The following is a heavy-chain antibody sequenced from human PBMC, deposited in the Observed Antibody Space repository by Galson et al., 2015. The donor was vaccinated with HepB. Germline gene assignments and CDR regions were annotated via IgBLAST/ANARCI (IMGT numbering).Heavy chain of an antibody. CDR2: ISGSGVST. CDR3: TKDWRAPATRPLYDY. D-gene: IGHD2-15*01. CDR1: GFTFDSYG. J-gene: IGHJ4*02. V-gene: IGHV3-23*01. Sequence: SLRLSCAASGFTFDSYGMSWIRQAPGKGLEWVSSISGSGVSTYYADSVKGRFTISRDRSLNTLYLQMSSLRAEDTAVYYCTKDWRAPATRPLYDYWGQGALVTVSS.